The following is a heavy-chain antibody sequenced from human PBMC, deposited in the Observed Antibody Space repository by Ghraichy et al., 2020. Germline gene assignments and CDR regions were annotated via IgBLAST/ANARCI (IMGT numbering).Heavy chain of an antibody. V-gene: IGHV4-4*02. CDR1: GGSISSSNW. J-gene: IGHJ3*02. CDR2: IYHSGTT. CDR3: ARVSYEYGDDSHDAFDI. Sequence: SQTLSLTCGVSGGSISSSNWWSWVRQPPGKGLEWIGEIYHSGTTNYNPSLKSRVTISLDKSKNQFSLKLSSVTAADTAVYYCARVSYEYGDDSHDAFDIWGQGTMVTVSS. D-gene: IGHD4-17*01.